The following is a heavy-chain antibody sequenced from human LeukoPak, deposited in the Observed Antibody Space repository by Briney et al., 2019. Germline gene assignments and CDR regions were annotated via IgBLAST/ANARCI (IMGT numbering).Heavy chain of an antibody. CDR2: IIPILGIA. D-gene: IGHD3-3*01. CDR1: GGTFSSYA. V-gene: IGHV1-69*04. Sequence: GASVKVSCKASGGTFSSYAISWVRQAPGQGLEWMGRIIPILGIANYAQKFQGRVTMTEDTSTDTAYMELSSLRSEDTAVYYCATDGPLRFLEWGFDYWGQGTLVTVSS. CDR3: ATDGPLRFLEWGFDY. J-gene: IGHJ4*02.